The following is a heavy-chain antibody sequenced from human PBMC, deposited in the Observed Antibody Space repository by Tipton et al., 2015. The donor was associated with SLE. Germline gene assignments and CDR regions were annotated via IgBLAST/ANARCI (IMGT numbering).Heavy chain of an antibody. J-gene: IGHJ3*02. CDR2: IYYSGTT. CDR3: ARHSWGSSVI. Sequence: TLSLTCSVSGGSVSSSSFYWGWIRQPPGKGLEWIGSIYYSGTTYYNPSLKSQVTMSVDTSKNQFSLTVNSVTAADTAVYYCARHSWGSSVIWGQGTMVTVSS. CDR1: GGSVSSSSFY. V-gene: IGHV4-39*01. D-gene: IGHD6-6*01.